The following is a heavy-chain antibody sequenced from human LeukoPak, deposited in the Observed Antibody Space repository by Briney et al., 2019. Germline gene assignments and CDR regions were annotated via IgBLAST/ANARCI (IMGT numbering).Heavy chain of an antibody. CDR1: GYSISSGYY. CDR2: IYYSGST. Sequence: SETLSLTCTVSGYSISSGYYWGWIRQPPGKGLEWIGGIYYSGSTYYNPSLKSRVTISVDTSKNQFSLKLSSVTAADTAVYYCARRLDPYFDYWGQGTLVTVSS. CDR3: ARRLDPYFDY. J-gene: IGHJ4*02. D-gene: IGHD3/OR15-3a*01. V-gene: IGHV4-38-2*02.